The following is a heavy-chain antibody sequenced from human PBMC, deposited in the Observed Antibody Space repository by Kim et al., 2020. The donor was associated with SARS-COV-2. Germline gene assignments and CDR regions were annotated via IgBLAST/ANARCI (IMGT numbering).Heavy chain of an antibody. J-gene: IGHJ5*02. D-gene: IGHD3-22*01. CDR1: GGSISSGGYY. CDR2: IYYSGST. V-gene: IGHV4-31*03. Sequence: SETLSLTCTVSGGSISSGGYYWSWIRQHPGKGLEWIGYIYYSGSTYYNPSLKSRVTISVDTSKNQFSLKLSSVTAADTAVYYCARGLYTMIAVADKAWFDPWGQGTLVTVSS. CDR3: ARGLYTMIAVADKAWFDP.